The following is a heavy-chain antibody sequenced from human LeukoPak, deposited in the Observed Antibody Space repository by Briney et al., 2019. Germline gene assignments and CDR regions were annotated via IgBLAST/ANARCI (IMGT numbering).Heavy chain of an antibody. CDR3: AKYYYDSSGYYDAAPLDS. D-gene: IGHD3-22*01. CDR1: GFTFSSYA. Sequence: PGGSLSLSCAASGFTFSSYAMSWVRQAPRKGLEWVSSISDNAYTTYYADSVRGRFTISRDNSKNTLYLQMIGLRAEDTAVYSCAKYYYDSSGYYDAAPLDSWGQGTLVTVFS. CDR2: ISDNAYTT. J-gene: IGHJ4*02. V-gene: IGHV3-23*01.